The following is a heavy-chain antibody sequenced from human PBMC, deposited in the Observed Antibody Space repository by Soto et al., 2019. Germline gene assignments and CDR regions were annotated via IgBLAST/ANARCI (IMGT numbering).Heavy chain of an antibody. Sequence: SETLSLTCAVYGGSFSGYYWSWIRQPPGKGLEWIGEINHSGSTNYNPSLKSRVTISVDTSKNQFSLKLSSVTAADTAVYYCARLGIAAAGNLNWFDPWGQGTLVT. CDR1: GGSFSGYY. V-gene: IGHV4-34*01. D-gene: IGHD6-13*01. J-gene: IGHJ5*02. CDR2: INHSGST. CDR3: ARLGIAAAGNLNWFDP.